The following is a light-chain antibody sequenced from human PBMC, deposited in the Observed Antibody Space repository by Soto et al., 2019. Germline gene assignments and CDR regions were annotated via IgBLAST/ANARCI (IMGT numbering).Light chain of an antibody. CDR1: QSISSW. CDR2: DAS. Sequence: DIQMTQSPSSLSASVGDRVTITCRASQSISSWLAWYQQKPGKAPKLLIYDASSLESGVPSRFSGSGSGTEFTLTISSMKPDDFATDYCQQYNSYLTFGQGTKVDIK. J-gene: IGKJ1*01. CDR3: QQYNSYLT. V-gene: IGKV1-5*01.